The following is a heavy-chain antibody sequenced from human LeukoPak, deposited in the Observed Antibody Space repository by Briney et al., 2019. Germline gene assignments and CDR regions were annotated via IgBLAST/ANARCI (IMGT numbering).Heavy chain of an antibody. CDR1: GGSISSSGYH. CDR3: ARALGIGPCVPAAIAPGGVCYNWFDP. J-gene: IGHJ5*02. CDR2: IYHGGTT. D-gene: IGHD2-2*01. V-gene: IGHV4-30-2*01. Sequence: PSQTLSLTCTVSGGSISSSGYHWGWIRQPPGKGLEWIGYIYHGGTTYYNPSLKSRVIISVDRSKNQFSLKLSSVTAADTAVYYCARALGIGPCVPAAIAPGGVCYNWFDPWGQGTLVTVSS.